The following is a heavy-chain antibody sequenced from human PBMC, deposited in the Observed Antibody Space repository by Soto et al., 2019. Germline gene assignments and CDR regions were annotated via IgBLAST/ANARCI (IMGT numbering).Heavy chain of an antibody. CDR2: MNPNSGNT. V-gene: IGHV1-8*01. CDR3: ARAFNCISTSCYSGGENWFDP. J-gene: IGHJ5*02. D-gene: IGHD2-2*01. Sequence: GASVKVSCKASGYTFTSYDINWVRQATGQGLEWMGWMNPNSGNTGYAQKFQGRVTMTRNTSISTAYMELSSLRSEDTAVYYCARAFNCISTSCYSGGENWFDPWGQGTLVTVSS. CDR1: GYTFTSYD.